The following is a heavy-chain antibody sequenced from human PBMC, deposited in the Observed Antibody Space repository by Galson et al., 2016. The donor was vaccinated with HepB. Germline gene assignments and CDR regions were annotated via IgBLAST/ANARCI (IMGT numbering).Heavy chain of an antibody. Sequence: SETLSLTCTVSGGSITNGRHYWGWIRQPPEKGLEWIGSIGHSGNTFYNPSLESRLSISLDTSKNQFSLRLSSVTAADTAMYYCAREGEGGSSTWAKFEQDCWGPGTLVSVSS. V-gene: IGHV4-39*07. CDR1: GGSITNGRHY. D-gene: IGHD6-13*01. CDR3: AREGEGGSSTWAKFEQDC. J-gene: IGHJ4*02. CDR2: IGHSGNT.